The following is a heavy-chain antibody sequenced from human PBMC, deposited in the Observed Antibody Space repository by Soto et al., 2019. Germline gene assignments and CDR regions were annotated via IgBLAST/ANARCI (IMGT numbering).Heavy chain of an antibody. V-gene: IGHV1-69*01. J-gene: IGHJ6*02. Sequence: QVQLVQSGAEVKKPGSSVKVSCKASGGTFSSYAISWVRQAPGQGLEWMGGIIPIFGTANYAQKFQGRVTITADESTSTAYMELSSLRSEDTAVYYCASSLRFIPDTDYDYGMDVWGQGTTVTVSS. CDR2: IIPIFGTA. D-gene: IGHD5-12*01. CDR3: ASSLRFIPDTDYDYGMDV. CDR1: GGTFSSYA.